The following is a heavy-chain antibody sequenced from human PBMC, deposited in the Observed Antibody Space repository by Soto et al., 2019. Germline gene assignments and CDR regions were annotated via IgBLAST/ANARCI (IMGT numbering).Heavy chain of an antibody. Sequence: ASVKVSCKASGYTFTVYYMHGVVQAPGQGLEWMGWINPNSGGTNYAQKFQGRVTMTRDTSISTAYMELSRLRSDDTAVYYCARLKPYYYYGMDVWGPGILVTVSS. J-gene: IGHJ6*02. CDR2: INPNSGGT. CDR3: ARLKPYYYYGMDV. V-gene: IGHV1-2*02. CDR1: GYTFTVYY.